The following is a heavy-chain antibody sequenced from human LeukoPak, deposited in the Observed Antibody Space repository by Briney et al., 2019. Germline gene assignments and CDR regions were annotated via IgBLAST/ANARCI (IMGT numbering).Heavy chain of an antibody. D-gene: IGHD2-21*02. CDR1: GFTFSSYG. V-gene: IGHV3-30*03. Sequence: PGRSLRLSCAASGFTFSSYGMHWVRQAPGKGLEWVAVISYDGSNKYYADSVKGRFTISRDNSKNTLYLQMNSLRAEDTAVYYCAIRSECLVFHPYFDYWGQGTLVTVSS. CDR2: ISYDGSNK. J-gene: IGHJ4*02. CDR3: AIRSECLVFHPYFDY.